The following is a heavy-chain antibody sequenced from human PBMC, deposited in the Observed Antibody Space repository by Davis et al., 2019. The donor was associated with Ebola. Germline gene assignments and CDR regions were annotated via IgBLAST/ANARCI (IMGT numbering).Heavy chain of an antibody. CDR1: GGSFSGYY. D-gene: IGHD6-19*01. Sequence: SETLSLTCAVYGGSFSGYYWSWIRQPPGKGLEWIGEINHSGSTNYNPSLKSRVTISVDKSKNQFSLKLSSVTAADTAVYYCARARAWQWRGAFDIWGQGTMVTVSS. V-gene: IGHV4-34*01. J-gene: IGHJ3*02. CDR3: ARARAWQWRGAFDI. CDR2: INHSGST.